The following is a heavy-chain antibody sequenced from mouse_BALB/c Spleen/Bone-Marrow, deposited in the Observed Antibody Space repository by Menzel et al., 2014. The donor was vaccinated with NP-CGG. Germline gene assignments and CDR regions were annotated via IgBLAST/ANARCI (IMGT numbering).Heavy chain of an antibody. Sequence: QVQLQQPGAELVKPGASVKLSCKASGYTFTSYWMHWVKQRPGQGLEWIGEINPSNGRTNYNEKFKSKATLTVDKSSSTAYMQLSSLTSEDSAVYYCARCYYANYFDNWTHAPLSPPPQ. J-gene: IGHJ2*01. CDR1: GYTFTSYW. V-gene: IGHV1S81*02. CDR2: INPSNGRT. CDR3: ARCYYANYFDN. D-gene: IGHD1-1*01.